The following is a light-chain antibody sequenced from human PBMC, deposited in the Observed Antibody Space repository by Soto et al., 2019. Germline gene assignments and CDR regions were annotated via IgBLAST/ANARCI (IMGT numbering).Light chain of an antibody. V-gene: IGKV3-20*01. J-gene: IGKJ1*01. CDR2: GAS. Sequence: EIVLTQSPGTLSLSPWERATLSCRASLTVSNNYLAWYQQKPGQAPRLLIYGASSRATGIPDRFSGSGSGTDFTLTISRLEPEDFAVYYCQQYSSAPLTFGQGTQVDIK. CDR1: LTVSNNY. CDR3: QQYSSAPLT.